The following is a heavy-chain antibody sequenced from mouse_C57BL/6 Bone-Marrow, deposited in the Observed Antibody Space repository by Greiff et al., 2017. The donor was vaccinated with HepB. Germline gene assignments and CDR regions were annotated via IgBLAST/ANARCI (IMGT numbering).Heavy chain of an antibody. V-gene: IGHV1-81*01. D-gene: IGHD4-1*01. J-gene: IGHJ4*01. CDR2: IYPRSGNT. CDR1: GYTFTSYG. Sequence: QVQLKESGAELARPGASVKLSCKASGYTFTSYGISWVKQRTGQGLEWIGEIYPRSGNTYYNEKFKGKATLTADKSSSTAYMELRSLTSEDSAVYFCARSTLGYAMDYWDQGTSVTVSS. CDR3: ARSTLGYAMDY.